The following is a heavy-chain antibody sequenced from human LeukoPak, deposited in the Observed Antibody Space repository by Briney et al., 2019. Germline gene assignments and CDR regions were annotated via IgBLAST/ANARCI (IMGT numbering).Heavy chain of an antibody. Sequence: SETLSLTCTVSGGSISSHYWSWIRQPPGKGLEWIGYIYYSGSTNYNPSLKSRVTISVDTSKNQFSLKLSSVTAADTAVYYCARDATAMVPLQGGMDVWGQGTTVTVSS. CDR2: IYYSGST. J-gene: IGHJ6*02. D-gene: IGHD5-18*01. V-gene: IGHV4-59*11. CDR3: ARDATAMVPLQGGMDV. CDR1: GGSISSHY.